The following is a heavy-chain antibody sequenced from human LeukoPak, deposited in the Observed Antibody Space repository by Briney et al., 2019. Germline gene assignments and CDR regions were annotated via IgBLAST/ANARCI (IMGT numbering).Heavy chain of an antibody. V-gene: IGHV3-7*03. CDR2: IKQDGSEK. Sequence: GGSLRLSCAASGFTFSSYWMSWVRQAPGKGLEWVANIKQDGSEKYYVDSVKGRFTISRHNSKNTLYLQMNSLRAEDTAVYYCAKSRSSSWYFWELSYDDYWGQGTLVTVSS. CDR1: GFTFSSYW. J-gene: IGHJ4*02. CDR3: AKSRSSSWYFWELSYDDY. D-gene: IGHD6-13*01.